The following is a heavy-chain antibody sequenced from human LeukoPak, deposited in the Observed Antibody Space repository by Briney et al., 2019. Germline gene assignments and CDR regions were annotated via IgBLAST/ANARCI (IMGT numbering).Heavy chain of an antibody. J-gene: IGHJ4*02. CDR2: ISWDGDST. V-gene: IGHV3-43D*03. D-gene: IGHD5-24*01. CDR3: AKDAGSRHGYNSYFDY. Sequence: QPGGSLRLSCAASGFTFDDYAMHSVRHAPGKGLEWVSLISWDGDSTYYADSVKGRFTISRDNSKNSLYLQMNSLRAEDTALYYCAKDAGSRHGYNSYFDYWGQGTLVTVSS. CDR1: GFTFDDYA.